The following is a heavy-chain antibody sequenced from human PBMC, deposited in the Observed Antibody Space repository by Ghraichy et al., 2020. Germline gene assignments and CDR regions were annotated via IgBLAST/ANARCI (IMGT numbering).Heavy chain of an antibody. D-gene: IGHD2-2*02. CDR2: ISTDGSRT. J-gene: IGHJ5*02. V-gene: IGHV3-74*01. CDR1: GFTFSSYW. Sequence: LSLTCAASGFTFSSYWMHWVRQAPGKGLVWVSSISTDGSRTSYADSVKGRFTISRDNAKNTLYLQMNSLRAEDTAVYYCAREPYCSSTNCYTGSWFDPWGLGTLVTVSS. CDR3: AREPYCSSTNCYTGSWFDP.